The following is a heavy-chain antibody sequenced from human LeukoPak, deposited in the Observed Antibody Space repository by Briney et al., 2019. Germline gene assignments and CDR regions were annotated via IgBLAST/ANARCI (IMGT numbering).Heavy chain of an antibody. V-gene: IGHV4-34*01. Sequence: PSETLSLTCAVYGGSFSGYYWSWIRQPPGKGLEWIGEINHSGSTNYNPSLKSRVTISVDTSKNQFSLKLSSVTAADTAVYYCARVPKVGATLYYFDYWGQGTLVTVSS. CDR2: INHSGST. D-gene: IGHD1-26*01. CDR3: ARVPKVGATLYYFDY. CDR1: GGSFSGYY. J-gene: IGHJ4*02.